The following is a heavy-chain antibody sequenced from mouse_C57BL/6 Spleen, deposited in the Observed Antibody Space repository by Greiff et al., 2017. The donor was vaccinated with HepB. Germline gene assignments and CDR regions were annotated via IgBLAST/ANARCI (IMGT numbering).Heavy chain of an antibody. V-gene: IGHV3-6*01. CDR1: GYSITSGYY. CDR3: ARGTFFDY. CDR2: ISYDGSN. Sequence: ESGPGLVKPSQSLSLTCSVTGYSITSGYYWNWIRQFPGNKLEWMGYISYDGSNNYNPSLKNRISITRDTSKNQFVLKLNSVTTEDTATYYCARGTFFDYWGQGTTLTVSS. J-gene: IGHJ2*01.